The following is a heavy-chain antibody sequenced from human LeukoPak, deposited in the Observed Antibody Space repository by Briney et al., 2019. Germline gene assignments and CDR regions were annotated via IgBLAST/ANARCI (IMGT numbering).Heavy chain of an antibody. V-gene: IGHV3-9*01. CDR3: AKVLLPYYYYGMDV. Sequence: GGSLRLSCAASGFTFDDYVMHWVRQAPGKGLEWVSGISWNSGSIGYADSVKGRFTISRDNAKNPLYLQMNSLRAEDTALYYCAKVLLPYYYYGMDVWGQGTTVTVSS. CDR2: ISWNSGSI. J-gene: IGHJ6*02. D-gene: IGHD2-15*01. CDR1: GFTFDDYV.